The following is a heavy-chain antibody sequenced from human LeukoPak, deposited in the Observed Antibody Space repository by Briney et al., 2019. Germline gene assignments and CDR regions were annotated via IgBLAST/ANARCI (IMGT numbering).Heavy chain of an antibody. D-gene: IGHD2-15*01. J-gene: IGHJ5*02. CDR3: ARSYCSGGSCYSGLWFDP. CDR2: IIPIFGTA. Sequence: ASVKVSCKASGGNFSSYAISWVRQAPGQGLEWMGGIIPIFGTANYAQKFQGRVTITADESTSTAYMELSSLRSEDTAVYYCARSYCSGGSCYSGLWFDPWGQGTLVTVSS. V-gene: IGHV1-69*13. CDR1: GGNFSSYA.